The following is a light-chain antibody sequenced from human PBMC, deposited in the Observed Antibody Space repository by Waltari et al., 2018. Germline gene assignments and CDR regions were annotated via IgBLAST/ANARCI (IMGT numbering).Light chain of an antibody. J-gene: IGLJ3*02. CDR1: RSAIGASNY. CDR3: ASYVTTTTLVV. CDR2: NVV. Sequence: QSALTQPASVSASPGPSLTLSCTGTRSAIGASNYISWYQQHPGKAPKLLIYNVVNRPFGVSNRFSGSKSGNTASLAISGLQPEDEANYYCASYVTTTTLVVFGGGTTLTVI. V-gene: IGLV2-14*03.